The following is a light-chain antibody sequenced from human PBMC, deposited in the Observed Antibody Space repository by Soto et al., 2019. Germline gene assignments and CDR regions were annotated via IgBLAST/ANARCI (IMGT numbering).Light chain of an antibody. CDR3: QQYYSTTLT. J-gene: IGKJ5*01. Sequence: IVMPQSRDSLAVSLGERAPLHCNSSQSVLHSSNHKNYLAWYQHKPGQPPQLFIYWSSIRASGAPKRGGSGGAGAVCPRTTSILPDADATVDGCQQYYSTTLTFGPGTRLEIK. CDR2: WSS. CDR1: QSVLHSSNHKNY. V-gene: IGKV4-1*01.